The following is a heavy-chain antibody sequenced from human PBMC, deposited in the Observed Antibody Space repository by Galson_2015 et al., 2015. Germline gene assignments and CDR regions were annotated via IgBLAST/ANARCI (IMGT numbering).Heavy chain of an antibody. Sequence: CAISGDSVSNNTAAWHWIRQPPSGGLEWLGRTYYRSRWYHDYAMSVQSRITISPDTSKNQFSLQLKSVTSEDTAMYYCARERTRYGDYAYWGQGTLVTVSS. CDR3: ARERTRYGDYAY. D-gene: IGHD4-17*01. V-gene: IGHV6-1*01. CDR1: GDSVSNNTAA. CDR2: TYYRSRWYH. J-gene: IGHJ4*02.